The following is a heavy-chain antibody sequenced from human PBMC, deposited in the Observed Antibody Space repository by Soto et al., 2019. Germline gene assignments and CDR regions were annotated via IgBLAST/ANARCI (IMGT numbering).Heavy chain of an antibody. V-gene: IGHV1-69*01. CDR1: GGLFSSFA. CDR3: ARGGGPYVWFNEF. CDR2: IIPVFGTT. J-gene: IGHJ4*02. D-gene: IGHD2-21*01. Sequence: QGQLVQSGPEVKKPGSSVKVSCKDSGGLFSSFAISWVRQAPGQGLEWLGGIIPVFGTTNYAEKFQARVTITADESTNPAYMELSSLTSGDTAMYYCARGGGPYVWFNEFWGQGTLVTVSA.